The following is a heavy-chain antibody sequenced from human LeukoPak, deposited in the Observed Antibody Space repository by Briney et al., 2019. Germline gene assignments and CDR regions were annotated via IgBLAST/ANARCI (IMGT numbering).Heavy chain of an antibody. D-gene: IGHD2-15*01. CDR3: TGRGSNFDY. J-gene: IGHJ4*02. V-gene: IGHV3-73*01. CDR1: GFTFSGSA. Sequence: PGGSLRLSCAASGFTFSGSAMHWVLQASGKGLEWVGRIRSKANSYATAYAASVKGRFTISRDDSKNTAYLQMNSLKTEDTAVYYCTGRGSNFDYWGQGTLVTVSS. CDR2: IRSKANSYAT.